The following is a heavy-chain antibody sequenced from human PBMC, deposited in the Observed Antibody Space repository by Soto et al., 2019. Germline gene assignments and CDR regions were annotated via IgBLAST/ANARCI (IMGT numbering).Heavy chain of an antibody. J-gene: IGHJ4*02. CDR2: IAPSGT. D-gene: IGHD1-26*01. Sequence: EVQLLESGGGLVQPGGSLRLSCAASGFTFSSYAMSWVRQAPGKGLEWVSTIAPSGTYYMNSVKGSFTIPRDNSKNSLYLQMNSLRADDTAVYYCAKKQWESGTGNYFDYWGQGTLVTVSS. CDR3: AKKQWESGTGNYFDY. CDR1: GFTFSSYA. V-gene: IGHV3-23*01.